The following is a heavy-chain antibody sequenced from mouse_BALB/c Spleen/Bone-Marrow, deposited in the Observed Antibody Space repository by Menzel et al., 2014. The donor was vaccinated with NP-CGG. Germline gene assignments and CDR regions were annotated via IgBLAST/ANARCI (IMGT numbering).Heavy chain of an antibody. CDR1: GLTFSDFY. V-gene: IGHV7-1*02. D-gene: IGHD2-10*02. CDR3: ARDVGYGNYFVY. CDR2: SRNKAKYYTT. J-gene: IGHJ3*01. Sequence: EVKLMESGGGLVQPGDSLRLSCATSGLTFSDFYMEWVRQPPGKRLEWIAASRNKAKYYTTEYSASVKGRFIVSRDTSQSVLYLQMNALRAEDTAIYYCARDVGYGNYFVYWGQGTLVTVSA.